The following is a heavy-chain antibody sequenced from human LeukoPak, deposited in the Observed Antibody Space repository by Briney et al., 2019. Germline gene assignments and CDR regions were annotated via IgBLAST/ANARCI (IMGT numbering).Heavy chain of an antibody. V-gene: IGHV3-7*01. D-gene: IGHD2-15*01. CDR1: GFTFSGFW. CDR3: TRNGRSLDY. J-gene: IGHJ4*02. Sequence: GGSLRLSCAASGFTFSGFWMSWVRQAPGKGLEWEANIKVDGSEKNYVDSVRGRFTISRDNAKNSLYLQMNSLRAEDTAVYYCTRNGRSLDYWGQGTLVTVSS. CDR2: IKVDGSEK.